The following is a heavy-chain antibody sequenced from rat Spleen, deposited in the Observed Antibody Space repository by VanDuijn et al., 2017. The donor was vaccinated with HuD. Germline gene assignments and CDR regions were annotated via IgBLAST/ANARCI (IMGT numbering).Heavy chain of an antibody. J-gene: IGHJ2*01. CDR1: GFTFSDHY. Sequence: EVHLVESGGGLVQPGRSLKLSCAASGFTFSDHYMAWVRQAPTKGLEWVASISYDGGTTYYPDSVKGRFTISRDNAENTVYLQMNSLRSEDTATYHCAVAGYGYWGQGVMVTVSS. CDR2: ISYDGGTT. CDR3: AVAGYGY. D-gene: IGHD1-7*01. V-gene: IGHV5-20*01.